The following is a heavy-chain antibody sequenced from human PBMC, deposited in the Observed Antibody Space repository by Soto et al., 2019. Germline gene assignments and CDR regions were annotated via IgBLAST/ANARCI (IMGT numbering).Heavy chain of an antibody. CDR2: VYNTGGT. D-gene: IGHD3-10*01. CDR1: SGPSSSHN. J-gene: IGHJ6*02. V-gene: IGHV4-59*11. Sequence: QVHLQQSGPGLVKPSETLSLTCTVSSGPSSSHNWGWIRQSPGRGLEWIGYVYNTGGTSYNPSLRGGVPIPGDASENHFSLTVSSVTPAARAIYSCVSQGIGTLLALVDLWGQGPAVGVSS. CDR3: VSQGIGTLLALVDL.